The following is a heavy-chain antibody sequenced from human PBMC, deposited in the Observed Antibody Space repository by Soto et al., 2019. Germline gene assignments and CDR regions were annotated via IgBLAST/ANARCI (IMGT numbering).Heavy chain of an antibody. CDR3: ARARWYDAFDV. V-gene: IGHV4-38-2*01. CDR2: IFHGGNT. Sequence: XATLSLTFAVSGFFISSGKFGSWIRKPPGKGLEWIGSIFHGGNTYYNPSLKSRVTISVDMSKNQFSLKLNSVTAADTAVYYCARARWYDAFDVWGQGTVVTVSS. CDR1: GFFISSGKF. J-gene: IGHJ3*01. D-gene: IGHD2-15*01.